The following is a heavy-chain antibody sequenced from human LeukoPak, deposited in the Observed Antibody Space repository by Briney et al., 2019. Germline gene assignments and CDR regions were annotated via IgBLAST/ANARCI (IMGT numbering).Heavy chain of an antibody. V-gene: IGHV4-39*01. Sequence: SETLSLTCTVSGXSISSSSYYWGWIRQPPGKGLELIGSIYYSGSTYYNPSLKSRVTISVDTSKNQFSLQLISVTAADTAVYYCARQYDTGGYYCFNYWRQGTLVTVAA. D-gene: IGHD3-22*01. CDR3: ARQYDTGGYYCFNY. CDR2: IYYSGST. CDR1: GXSISSSSYY. J-gene: IGHJ4*02.